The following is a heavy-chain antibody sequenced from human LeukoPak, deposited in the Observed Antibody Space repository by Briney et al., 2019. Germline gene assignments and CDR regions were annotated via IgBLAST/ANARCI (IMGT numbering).Heavy chain of an antibody. CDR1: GFTVSSNY. CDR2: IYSSGST. D-gene: IGHD3-10*01. V-gene: IGHV3-66*01. CDR3: AREALGGGGY. J-gene: IGHJ4*02. Sequence: GGSLRLSCAASGFTVSSNYMSWVRQAPGKGLEWLSIIYSSGSTYYADSVKGRFTISRDNSKNTLYLQMNSLRAEDTAAYYCAREALGGGGYWGQGTLVTVSS.